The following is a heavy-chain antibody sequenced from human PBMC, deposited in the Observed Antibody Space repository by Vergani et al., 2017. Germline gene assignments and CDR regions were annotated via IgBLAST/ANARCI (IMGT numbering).Heavy chain of an antibody. CDR3: AGDRAVWGVTNYYYYGMDV. CDR1: GFTFSSYE. CDR2: ISSSGSTI. D-gene: IGHD3-10*01. J-gene: IGHJ6*02. Sequence: EVQLVESGGGLVQPGGSLRLSCAASGFTFSSYEMNWVRQAPGKGLEWVAYISSSGSTIYYADSVKGRFTISRDNAKNTLYLQMNSLRAEDTAVYYCAGDRAVWGVTNYYYYGMDVWGQGTTVTVSS. V-gene: IGHV3-48*03.